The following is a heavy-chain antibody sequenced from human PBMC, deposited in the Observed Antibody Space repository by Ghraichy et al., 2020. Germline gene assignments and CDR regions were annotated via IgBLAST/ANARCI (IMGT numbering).Heavy chain of an antibody. J-gene: IGHJ5*02. CDR2: IYYSGST. CDR3: ARHGLPRDPIGCSSTSCYPFDP. D-gene: IGHD2-2*01. Sequence: SETLSLTCTVSGGSISSYYWSWIRQPPGKGLEWIGYIYYSGSTNYNPSLKSRVTISVDTSKNQFSLKLSSVTAADTAVYYCARHGLPRDPIGCSSTSCYPFDPWGQGTLVTVSS. CDR1: GGSISSYY. V-gene: IGHV4-59*08.